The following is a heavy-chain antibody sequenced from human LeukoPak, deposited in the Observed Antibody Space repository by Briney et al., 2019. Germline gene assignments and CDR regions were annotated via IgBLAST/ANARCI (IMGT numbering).Heavy chain of an antibody. CDR2: INPSGGST. V-gene: IGHV1-46*01. CDR3: ERAHRGYRSGSSENQPGWFDP. J-gene: IGHJ5*02. CDR1: GYTFTSYY. D-gene: IGHD3-10*01. Sequence: ASVKVSCKASGYTFTSYYMHWVRQAPGQGLEWMGIINPSGGSTSYAQKFQGRVTMTRDTSTSTVYMELSSLRSEDPAVYYCERAHRGYRSGSSENQPGWFDPWGQGTLVTVSS.